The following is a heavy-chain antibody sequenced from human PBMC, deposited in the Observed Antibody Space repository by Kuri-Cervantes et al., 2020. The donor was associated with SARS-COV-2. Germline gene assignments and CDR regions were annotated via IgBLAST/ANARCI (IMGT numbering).Heavy chain of an antibody. J-gene: IGHJ4*02. D-gene: IGHD3-22*01. V-gene: IGHV3-30*04. CDR3: ARDGYDSSGYYLDY. CDR1: GFTFNAYS. Sequence: GGSLRLSCSASGFTFNAYSMHWVRQAPGKGLEWVAVIWYDGSNKYYADSVKGRFTISRDNSKNTLYLQMNSLRAEDTAVYYCARDGYDSSGYYLDYWGQGTLVTVSS. CDR2: IWYDGSNK.